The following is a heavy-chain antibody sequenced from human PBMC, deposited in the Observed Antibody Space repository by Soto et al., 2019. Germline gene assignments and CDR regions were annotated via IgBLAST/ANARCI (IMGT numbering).Heavy chain of an antibody. Sequence: ASVKVSCKASGGTFSSYAISWVRQAPGQGLEWMGGIIPIFGTANYAQKFQGRVTITADESTSTAYMELSSLRSEDTAVYYCARAYCISTSCYNYYYYGMDVWGQGTTVTVSS. CDR3: ARAYCISTSCYNYYYYGMDV. J-gene: IGHJ6*02. D-gene: IGHD2-2*02. V-gene: IGHV1-69*13. CDR1: GGTFSSYA. CDR2: IIPIFGTA.